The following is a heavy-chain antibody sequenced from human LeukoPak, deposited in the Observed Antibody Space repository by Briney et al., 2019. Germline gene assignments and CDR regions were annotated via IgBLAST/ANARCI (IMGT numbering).Heavy chain of an antibody. CDR1: GFTFDDYA. J-gene: IGHJ4*02. CDR2: ISWNSGSI. D-gene: IGHD6-13*01. CDR3: AKAHSSTWYLSFDY. Sequence: GGSLRLSCAASGFTFDDYAMHWVRQAPGKGLEWVLGISWNSGSIGYADSVNGRFTISRDNAKNSLYLQMNSLRPEDTALYYCAKAHSSTWYLSFDYWGQGTLVTVSS. V-gene: IGHV3-9*01.